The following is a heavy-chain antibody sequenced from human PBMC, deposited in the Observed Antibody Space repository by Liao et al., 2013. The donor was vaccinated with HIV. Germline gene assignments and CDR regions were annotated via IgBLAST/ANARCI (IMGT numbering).Heavy chain of an antibody. Sequence: QVQLQQWGAGLLKPSETLSLTCAVYGGSFSAYYWSWIRQPPGKGLEWIGEINHSGSTNYNPSLKSRVTISLDTSKNQLSLKLNSLTAADTAVYYCARADLPRWYFDLWGRGTLVTVSS. V-gene: IGHV4-34*01. CDR1: GGSFSAYY. CDR3: ARADLPRWYFDL. J-gene: IGHJ2*01. CDR2: INHSGST.